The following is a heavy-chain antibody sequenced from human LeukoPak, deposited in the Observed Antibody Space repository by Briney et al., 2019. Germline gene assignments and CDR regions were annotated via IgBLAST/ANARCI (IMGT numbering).Heavy chain of an antibody. V-gene: IGHV3-7*04. Sequence: GGSLRLSCAASGSTLGSYWMAWVRQAPGKELEWVATIKDDGSQKYYVDSVKGRFTISRDNAKNSLDLQMNSLRAEDTAVYYCARGYSNRFDYWGQGTLVTVSS. CDR2: IKDDGSQK. D-gene: IGHD4-11*01. CDR3: ARGYSNRFDY. CDR1: GSTLGSYW. J-gene: IGHJ4*02.